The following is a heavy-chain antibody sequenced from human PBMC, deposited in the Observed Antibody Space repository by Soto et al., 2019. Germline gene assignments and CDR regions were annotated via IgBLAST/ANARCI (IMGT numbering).Heavy chain of an antibody. CDR3: AREDQYSYGSFDY. J-gene: IGHJ4*02. Sequence: ASVKVSCKASGGTFSSYAISWVRQAPGQGLEWMGGIIPIFGTANYAQKFQGRVTITADESTSTAYMELSSLRSEDTAVYYCAREDQYSYGSFDYWGQGTLVTVSS. V-gene: IGHV1-69*13. CDR2: IIPIFGTA. CDR1: GGTFSSYA. D-gene: IGHD5-18*01.